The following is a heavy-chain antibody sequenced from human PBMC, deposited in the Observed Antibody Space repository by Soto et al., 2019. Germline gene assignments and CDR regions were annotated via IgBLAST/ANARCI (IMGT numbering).Heavy chain of an antibody. D-gene: IGHD2-15*01. CDR2: INVGNGNT. Sequence: ASVKVSCKASGYTLTDYAIHWARQAPGQGLEWMGWINVGNGNTGYSRKFQGRVTNVRDMSASTAYIEVTSLTSEDTAIYYCAREGAHYTPLDHWGQGTLVTVSS. V-gene: IGHV1-3*01. CDR3: AREGAHYTPLDH. CDR1: GYTLTDYA. J-gene: IGHJ4*02.